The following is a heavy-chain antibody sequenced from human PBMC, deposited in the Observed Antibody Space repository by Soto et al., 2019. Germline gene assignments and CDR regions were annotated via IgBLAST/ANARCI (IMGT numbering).Heavy chain of an antibody. Sequence: GASVKVSCKASGYTFTGYYIHWVRQAPGQGLEWMGCINPNSGGTNFAQRFQGWVTMTGDTSISTAYMEVSRLKSDDTAVYYCARASGTTTYGMDVWGQGTTVTVSS. CDR2: INPNSGGT. CDR3: ARASGTTTYGMDV. D-gene: IGHD1-1*01. CDR1: GYTFTGYY. V-gene: IGHV1-2*04. J-gene: IGHJ6*02.